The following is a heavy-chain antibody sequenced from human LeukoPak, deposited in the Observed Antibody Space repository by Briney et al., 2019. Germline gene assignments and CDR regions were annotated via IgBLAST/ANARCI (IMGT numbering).Heavy chain of an antibody. CDR2: INPNSGNT. J-gene: IGHJ6*02. Sequence: ASVKVSCKASGYTFTSCDINWVRQATGQGLEWMGWINPNSGNTGYAQKFQGRVTMTRNTSISTAYMELSSLRSEDTAVYYCARGQFGGTYYYYYYGMDVWGQGTTVTVSS. CDR1: GYTFTSCD. CDR3: ARGQFGGTYYYYYYGMDV. D-gene: IGHD1-26*01. V-gene: IGHV1-8*01.